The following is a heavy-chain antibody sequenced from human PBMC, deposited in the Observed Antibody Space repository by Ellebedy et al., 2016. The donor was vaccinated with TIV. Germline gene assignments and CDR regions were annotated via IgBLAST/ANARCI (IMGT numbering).Heavy chain of an antibody. D-gene: IGHD6-19*01. V-gene: IGHV6-1*01. Sequence: SQTLSLTCAISGDSVSSNSAAWNWIRQSPSRGLEWLGRTYFRSEWYSDYADSLKSRVTINADTSKNQFSLQLNSVTPDNSAVYYCASGGSDWIVWHYWGQGTPVTVSS. J-gene: IGHJ4*02. CDR2: TYFRSEWYS. CDR1: GDSVSSNSAA. CDR3: ASGGSDWIVWHY.